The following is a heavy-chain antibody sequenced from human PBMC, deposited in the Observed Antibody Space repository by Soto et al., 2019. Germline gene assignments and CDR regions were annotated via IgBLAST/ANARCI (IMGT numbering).Heavy chain of an antibody. CDR3: ARAFCSGGSWYLGY. Sequence: QVQLVQSGGEVKKPGAAVKVSCKASGYTFTTFGIGWVRQAPGQGLEWMGWISAYSGKTEYPEKLQGRVTMTIDTSTSTTYMELRSLRSDDTAVYYCARAFCSGGSWYLGYWGQGALVTVSS. CDR2: ISAYSGKT. J-gene: IGHJ4*02. V-gene: IGHV1-18*01. D-gene: IGHD2-15*01. CDR1: GYTFTTFG.